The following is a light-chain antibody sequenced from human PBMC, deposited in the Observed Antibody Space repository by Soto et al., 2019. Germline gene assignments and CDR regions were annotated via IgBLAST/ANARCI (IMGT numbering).Light chain of an antibody. V-gene: IGLV2-23*02. CDR2: EVS. Sequence: QSALTQPASVCGSPGQSITISCTGNSSDVVSYNRISWYQQHPSKAPKLMIFEVSKRPSGVSNRFSGAKSGNTASLTISGLQAEDGADYYCCSDAGSNYVFVPGTKLTAL. J-gene: IGLJ1*01. CDR1: SSDVVSYNR. CDR3: CSDAGSNYV.